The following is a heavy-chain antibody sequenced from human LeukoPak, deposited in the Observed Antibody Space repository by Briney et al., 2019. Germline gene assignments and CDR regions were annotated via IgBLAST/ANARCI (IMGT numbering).Heavy chain of an antibody. D-gene: IGHD2/OR15-2a*01. CDR3: ANRIDGSLGFDP. CDR2: VDPEDGET. CDR1: GYTFTDYY. V-gene: IGHV1-69-2*01. J-gene: IGHJ5*02. Sequence: ASVKVSCKVSGYTFTDYYMHWVQQAPGKGLEWMGLVDPEDGETIYAEKFQGRVTITADTSTDTAYTELSSLRSEDTAVYYCANRIDGSLGFDPWGQGTLVTVSS.